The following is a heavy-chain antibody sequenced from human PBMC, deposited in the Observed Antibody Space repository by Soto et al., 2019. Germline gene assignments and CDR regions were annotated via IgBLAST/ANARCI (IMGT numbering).Heavy chain of an antibody. CDR3: ARQVTMIVVVITRWFDP. Sequence: SETLSLACTVAGGAISSGSYYWGWIRQPPGKGLEWIGSIYYSGSTYYNPSLKSRVTISVDTSKNQFSLKLSSVTAADTAVYYCARQVTMIVVVITRWFDPWGQGTLVTVSS. D-gene: IGHD3-22*01. CDR2: IYYSGST. J-gene: IGHJ5*02. CDR1: GGAISSGSYY. V-gene: IGHV4-39*01.